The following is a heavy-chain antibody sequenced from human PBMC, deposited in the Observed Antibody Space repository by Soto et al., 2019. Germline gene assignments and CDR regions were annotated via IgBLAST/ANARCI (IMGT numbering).Heavy chain of an antibody. CDR3: ARATYDYGGNGWFDP. CDR2: IYYSGST. D-gene: IGHD4-17*01. V-gene: IGHV4-59*01. J-gene: IGHJ5*02. Sequence: SETLSLTCTVSGGSISSYYWSWIRQPPGKGLEWIGYIYYSGSTNYNPSLKSRVTISVDTSKNQFSLKLSSVTAADTAVYYCARATYDYGGNGWFDPWGQGXLVTVYS. CDR1: GGSISSYY.